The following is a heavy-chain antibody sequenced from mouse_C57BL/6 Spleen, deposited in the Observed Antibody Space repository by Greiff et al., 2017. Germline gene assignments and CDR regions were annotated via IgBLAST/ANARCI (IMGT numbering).Heavy chain of an antibody. J-gene: IGHJ3*01. V-gene: IGHV1-64*01. CDR1: GYTFTSYW. CDR2: FHPNSGST. D-gene: IGHD1-1*01. CDR3: ARENYYGSSPWFAY. Sequence: QVQLQQPGAELVKPGASVTLSCKASGYTFTSYWMHWVKQRPGQGLEWIGMFHPNSGSTNYNEKFNIKATLTVDKSSSTAYMQLSSLTSEDSAFYFCARENYYGSSPWFAYWGQGTLVTVSA.